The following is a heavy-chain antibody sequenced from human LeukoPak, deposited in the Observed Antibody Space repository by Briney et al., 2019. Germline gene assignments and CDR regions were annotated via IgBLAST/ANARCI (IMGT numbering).Heavy chain of an antibody. D-gene: IGHD3-10*01. Sequence: PGGSLRLSCAASGFTFSSCAMSWVRQAPGKGLEWVSLISGSGDSRYYADSVKGRFTISRDNAKNTLWLQMNSLRAEDTAVYYCAKGGGSGFFDYWGQGNVVTVSS. CDR2: ISGSGDSR. CDR3: AKGGGSGFFDY. J-gene: IGHJ4*02. CDR1: GFTFSSCA. V-gene: IGHV3-23*01.